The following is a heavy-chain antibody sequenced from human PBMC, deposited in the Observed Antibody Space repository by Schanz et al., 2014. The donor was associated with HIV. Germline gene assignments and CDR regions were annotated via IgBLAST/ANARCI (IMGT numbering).Heavy chain of an antibody. CDR3: AKDRTDSGWYKEGPRELGE. Sequence: QVQLVESGGGVVQPGRSLRLSCAASGFTFITYGMHWVRQAPGKGLEWVAGISYDGSNKYYADSVKGRFTISRDSFNNTLYLPMSSLRAEDTAVYFCAKDRTDSGWYKEGPRELGEWGQGTLVTVSS. CDR1: GFTFITYG. V-gene: IGHV3-30*18. CDR2: ISYDGSNK. D-gene: IGHD6-19*01. J-gene: IGHJ4*02.